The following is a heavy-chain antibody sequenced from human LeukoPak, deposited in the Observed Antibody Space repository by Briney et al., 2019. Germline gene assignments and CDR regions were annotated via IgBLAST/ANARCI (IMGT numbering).Heavy chain of an antibody. CDR3: ARDRQYCSSTSCSNWFDP. Sequence: SETLSLTCTVSGGSISSYYWSWIRQPPGKGLEWIGYIYYSGSTNYNPSLKSRVTMSVDTSKNQFSLKLSSVTAADTAVYYCARDRQYCSSTSCSNWFDPWGQGTLVTVSS. J-gene: IGHJ5*02. V-gene: IGHV4-59*12. CDR2: IYYSGST. CDR1: GGSISSYY. D-gene: IGHD2-2*01.